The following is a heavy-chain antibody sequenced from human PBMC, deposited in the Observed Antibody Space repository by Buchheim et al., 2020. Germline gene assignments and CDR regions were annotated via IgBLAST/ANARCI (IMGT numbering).Heavy chain of an antibody. V-gene: IGHV3-33*06. CDR3: AKGGRAEQHLVYFDY. CDR2: IWYDGSNK. J-gene: IGHJ4*02. Sequence: QVQLVESGGGVVQPGRSLRLSCAASGFTFSSYGMHWVRQAPGKGPEWVAIIWYDGSNKYYADSVKGRFTISRDNYKNTLYLQMNSLRAEDTAVYYCAKGGRAEQHLVYFDYWGQGTL. D-gene: IGHD6-13*01. CDR1: GFTFSSYG.